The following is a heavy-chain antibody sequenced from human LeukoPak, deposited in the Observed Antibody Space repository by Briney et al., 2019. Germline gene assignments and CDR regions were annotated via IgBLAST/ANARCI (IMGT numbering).Heavy chain of an antibody. J-gene: IGHJ5*02. CDR3: ARSIAAAVKS. V-gene: IGHV4-38-2*02. Sequence: SETLSLTCTVSGYSIRSGDYWGWIRQPPGKGLEWIGNIYHSGSTYYNPSLKSRVTISVDTSKNQFSLKLSSVTAADTAVYYCARSIAAAVKSWGQGTLVTVSS. CDR1: GYSIRSGDY. CDR2: IYHSGST. D-gene: IGHD6-13*01.